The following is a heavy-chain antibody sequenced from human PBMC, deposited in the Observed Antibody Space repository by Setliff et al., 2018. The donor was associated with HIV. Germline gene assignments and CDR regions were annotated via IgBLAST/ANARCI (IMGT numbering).Heavy chain of an antibody. CDR1: GGFISTGGYS. V-gene: IGHV4-61*08. J-gene: IGHJ4*02. D-gene: IGHD6-19*01. Sequence: SETLSLTCTVSGGFISTGGYSWSWIRQPPGKGLEWIGYIYTSGSVNYNPSLNSRVTISVDTSKNQFSLKVNSVTAADTAVYYCARSPRIGVAGEFEYWGQGTLVTVSS. CDR3: ARSPRIGVAGEFEY. CDR2: IYTSGSV.